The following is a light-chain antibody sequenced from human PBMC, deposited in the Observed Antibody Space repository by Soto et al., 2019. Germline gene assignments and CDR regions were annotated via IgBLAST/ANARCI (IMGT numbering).Light chain of an antibody. CDR3: QQANSFPFT. V-gene: IGKV1-12*01. Sequence: DIQMTQSPSSVSASVGDRVTITCRASQGISSWLASYQRKPGKAPKLLIYAASSLQSGVPSRFSGSGSGTDFTLTISSLQPEDFATYYCQQANSFPFTFGGGTKVEI. J-gene: IGKJ4*01. CDR2: AAS. CDR1: QGISSW.